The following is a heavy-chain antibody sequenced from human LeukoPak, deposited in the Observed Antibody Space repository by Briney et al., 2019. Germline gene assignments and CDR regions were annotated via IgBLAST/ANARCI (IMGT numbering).Heavy chain of an antibody. CDR2: INPNSGGT. CDR1: GHTFTGNY. Sequence: GASMKVSCKASGHTFTGNYMHWVRQAPGQGLEWMGWINPNSGGTNYAQKFQGRVTMTRDTSISTAYMELSRLRSDDTAVYYCARGGYDFVYYYYGMDVWGQGTTVTVSS. J-gene: IGHJ6*02. V-gene: IGHV1-2*02. D-gene: IGHD3-3*01. CDR3: ARGGYDFVYYYYGMDV.